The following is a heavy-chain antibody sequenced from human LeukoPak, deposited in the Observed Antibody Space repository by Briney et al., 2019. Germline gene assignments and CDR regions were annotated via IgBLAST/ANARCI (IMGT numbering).Heavy chain of an antibody. D-gene: IGHD3-22*01. CDR1: GLTFNNYW. Sequence: GGSLRLSCAASGLTFNNYWMNWVRQAPGKGLEWVANIKQDGSEKKYVDSVKGRFTISRDNAKKSLYLQMNSLRAEDTAVYYCARGKYDSSGYPLLGFDYWGQGPLVTVSS. J-gene: IGHJ4*02. CDR3: ARGKYDSSGYPLLGFDY. V-gene: IGHV3-7*01. CDR2: IKQDGSEK.